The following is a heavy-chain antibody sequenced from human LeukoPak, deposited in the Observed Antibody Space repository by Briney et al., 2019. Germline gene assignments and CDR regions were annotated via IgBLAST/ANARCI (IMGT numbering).Heavy chain of an antibody. D-gene: IGHD5-18*01. J-gene: IGHJ4*02. V-gene: IGHV4-4*09. CDR2: TYSSGDT. Sequence: SETLSLTCSVSGYSISSGYYLSWIRQPPGGGLEVIGYTYSSGDTNYNPSLKSRVTISLDTSRNQLSLKMSSVTAAYTAVYYCARTARVFDYWGQGILVTVSS. CDR3: ARTARVFDY. CDR1: GYSISSGYY.